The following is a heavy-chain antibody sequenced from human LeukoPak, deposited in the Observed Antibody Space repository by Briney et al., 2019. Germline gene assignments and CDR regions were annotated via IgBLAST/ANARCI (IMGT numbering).Heavy chain of an antibody. CDR3: ARDLGSSWFEPLDY. J-gene: IGHJ4*02. D-gene: IGHD6-13*01. V-gene: IGHV4-4*02. CDR2: VYHSGST. CDR1: GGSISSSAW. Sequence: SGTLSLTCAVSGGSISSSAWWSWVRQPPGKGLEWIGEVYHSGSTNYNSFLKSRVTISVDKSKNQFSLKLTSATAADAAVYYCARDLGSSWFEPLDYWGQGILVIVSS.